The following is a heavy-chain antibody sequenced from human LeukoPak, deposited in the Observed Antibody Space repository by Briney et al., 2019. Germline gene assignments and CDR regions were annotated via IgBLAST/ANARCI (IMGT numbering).Heavy chain of an antibody. J-gene: IGHJ5*02. V-gene: IGHV1-69*01. CDR1: GGTFSSYA. CDR2: IIPIFGTA. CDR3: ARLISSSSWFDP. Sequence: ASVKVSCKASGGTFSSYAISWVRQAPGQGLEWMGGIIPIFGTANYAQKFQGRVTITADESTSTDYMELSSLRSEDTAVYYCARLISSSSWFDPWGQGTLVTVSS. D-gene: IGHD6-6*01.